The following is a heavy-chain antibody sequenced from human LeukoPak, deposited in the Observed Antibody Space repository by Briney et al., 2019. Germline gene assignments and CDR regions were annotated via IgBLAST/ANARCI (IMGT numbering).Heavy chain of an antibody. CDR2: INYSGST. V-gene: IGHV4-59*01. Sequence: PSETLSLTCTVSGGSISSYYWSWIRKPPGKGLEWMGYINYSGSTDYNPSPRSRVTMAAATSKNQFSLKLSSVTAADTALYFCGRRTSYDTLTGYIYWYFDLWGRGTLVTVSS. CDR3: GRRTSYDTLTGYIYWYFDL. CDR1: GGSISSYY. D-gene: IGHD3-9*01. J-gene: IGHJ2*01.